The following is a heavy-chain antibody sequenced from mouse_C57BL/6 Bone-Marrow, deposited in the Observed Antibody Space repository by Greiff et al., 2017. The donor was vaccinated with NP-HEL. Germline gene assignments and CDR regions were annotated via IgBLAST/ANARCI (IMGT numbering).Heavy chain of an antibody. CDR1: GYTFTSYW. Sequence: QVQLQQPGAELVKPGASVKLSCKASGYTFTSYWMQWVNQRPGQGLEWIGEIDPSDSYTNYNQKFKGKATLTVDTSSSTAYMQLSSLTSEDSAVYYCARNYYYGSSPSAYWGQGTLVTVSA. CDR2: IDPSDSYT. J-gene: IGHJ3*01. V-gene: IGHV1-50*01. CDR3: ARNYYYGSSPSAY. D-gene: IGHD1-1*01.